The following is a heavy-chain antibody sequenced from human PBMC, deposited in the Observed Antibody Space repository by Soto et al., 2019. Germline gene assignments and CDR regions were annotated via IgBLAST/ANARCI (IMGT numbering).Heavy chain of an antibody. CDR3: TGGGPGHPFDY. V-gene: IGHV4-59*11. CDR2: IHYSGST. CDR1: GVSITSHY. D-gene: IGHD7-27*01. Sequence: QVQLQESGPGLVKPSETLSLTCTVSGVSITSHYWTWLRQPPGKGLEWIENIHYSGSTNYSPSLKSGVILSVDTSENQSSLKLSSVTTADTAVYYCTGGGPGHPFDYWGQGTLVTVSS. J-gene: IGHJ4*02.